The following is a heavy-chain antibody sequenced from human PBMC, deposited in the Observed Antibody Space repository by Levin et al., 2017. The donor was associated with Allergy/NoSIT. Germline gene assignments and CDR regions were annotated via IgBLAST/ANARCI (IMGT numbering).Heavy chain of an antibody. CDR1: GLTFRNYA. CDR3: AKDLGYCSTTSCPNNYYYYGMDV. Sequence: SCAASGLTFRNYAVSWVRQAPGKGLEWVSGISIIGGNTYYADSVKGRFTISRDNSKNTLYLQMNSLRAEDTAVYYCAKDLGYCSTTSCPNNYYYYGMDVWGQGTTVTVSS. D-gene: IGHD2-2*03. CDR2: ISIIGGNT. V-gene: IGHV3-23*01. J-gene: IGHJ6*02.